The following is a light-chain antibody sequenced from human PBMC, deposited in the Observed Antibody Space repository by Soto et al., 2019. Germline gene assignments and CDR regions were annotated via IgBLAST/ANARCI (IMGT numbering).Light chain of an antibody. Sequence: EIVLTKSPATLSLSPGERATLSCRASPSVTNYLAWYQQKPGQAPRLVIYGAFNRATGIPARFSGSGSGTDFTLTISSLEPEDFAVDYGQQRNIWPPVTFGQGTRLEL. CDR2: GAF. CDR3: QQRNIWPPVT. CDR1: PSVTNY. J-gene: IGKJ5*01. V-gene: IGKV3-11*01.